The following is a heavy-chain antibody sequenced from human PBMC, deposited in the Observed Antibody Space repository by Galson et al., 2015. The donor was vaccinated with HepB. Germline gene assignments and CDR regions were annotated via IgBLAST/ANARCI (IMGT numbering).Heavy chain of an antibody. Sequence: SVKVSCKASGGTFSSYAISWVRQAPGQGLEWMGGIIPIFGTANYAQKFQGRVTMTRDTSTSTVYMELSSLRSEDTAVYYCARGLDRGGGGQNWFDPWGQGTLVTVSS. CDR3: ARGLDRGGGGQNWFDP. D-gene: IGHD3-10*01. CDR1: GGTFSSYA. CDR2: IIPIFGTA. J-gene: IGHJ5*02. V-gene: IGHV1-69*05.